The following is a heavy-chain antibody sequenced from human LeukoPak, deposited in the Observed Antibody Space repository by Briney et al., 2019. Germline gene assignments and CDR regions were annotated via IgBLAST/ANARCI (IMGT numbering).Heavy chain of an antibody. D-gene: IGHD1-1*01. CDR3: ARDPGLAVTGTTGYFDY. CDR2: ISYDVSNK. J-gene: IGHJ4*02. V-gene: IGHV3-30*01. Sequence: GRSLRLSWAASRFIFSSYAIQWVSPVAGRGLEWVAAISYDVSNKFYADSVKGRLTISRDNSKTTLYLQMNSLRAEDTAVYYCARDPGLAVTGTTGYFDYWGQGTLVTVSS. CDR1: RFIFSSYA.